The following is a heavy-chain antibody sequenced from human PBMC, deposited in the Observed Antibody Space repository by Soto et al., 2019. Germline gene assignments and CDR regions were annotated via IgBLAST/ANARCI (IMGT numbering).Heavy chain of an antibody. CDR2: ISWNSGSI. J-gene: IGHJ4*02. CDR1: GFTFDDYA. D-gene: IGHD6-13*01. V-gene: IGHV3-9*01. CDR3: AKARSSRSYYLDD. Sequence: GGSLRLSCAASGFTFDDYAMHWVRQAPGKGLEWVSGISWNSGSIGYADSVKGRFTISRDNAKNSLYLQMNSLRAEDTALYYCAKARSSRSYYLDDWGQGTLVTVSS.